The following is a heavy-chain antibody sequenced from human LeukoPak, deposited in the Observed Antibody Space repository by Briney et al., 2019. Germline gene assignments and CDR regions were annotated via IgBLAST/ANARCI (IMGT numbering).Heavy chain of an antibody. CDR2: IKQDGSEK. J-gene: IGHJ4*02. V-gene: IGHV3-7*01. D-gene: IGHD6-13*01. CDR1: GFIFSNYW. CDR3: ARDCDSSTCYDY. Sequence: PGGSLRLSCVASGFIFSNYWMAWVRQAPGKGLQWVANIKQDGSEKYHVESVRGRFTISRDNAKNSLYLRMNSLRAQDTAVYYCARDCDSSTCYDYWGQGTLVAVSS.